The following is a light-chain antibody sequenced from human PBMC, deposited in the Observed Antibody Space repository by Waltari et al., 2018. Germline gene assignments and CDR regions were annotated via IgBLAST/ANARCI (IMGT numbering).Light chain of an antibody. J-gene: IGKJ2*01. CDR2: GAS. V-gene: IGKV3-20*01. CDR3: HQYGTSPPYT. Sequence: IVLTQSPDTLALSPGEGATLSCRASQPIRGNYLAWYQQKPGQAPRLLIYGASTRYTAVPGRFSGTGSGTDFTLSISRLEPEDFAVYFCHQYGTSPPYTFGQGTKLEI. CDR1: QPIRGNY.